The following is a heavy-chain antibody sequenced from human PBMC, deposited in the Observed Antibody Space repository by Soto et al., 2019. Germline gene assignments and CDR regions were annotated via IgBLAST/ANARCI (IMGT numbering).Heavy chain of an antibody. CDR2: IYYLGST. D-gene: IGHD3-10*02. J-gene: IGHJ4*02. V-gene: IGHV4-59*01. Sequence: TSETLSLTCSVSGGSMSEYFWSWIRQSPGKGLEWIGYIYYLGSTDYNPSLKSRVTISVDTSKRQFSLRLTSVTAADTAVYYCARDWDDCSGNPYSAYWGPGTQVTVSP. CDR3: ARDWDDCSGNPYSAY. CDR1: GGSMSEYF.